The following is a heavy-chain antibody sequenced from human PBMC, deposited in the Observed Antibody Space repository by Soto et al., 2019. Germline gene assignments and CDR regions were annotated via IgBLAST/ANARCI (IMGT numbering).Heavy chain of an antibody. D-gene: IGHD5-12*01. V-gene: IGHV3-15*07. J-gene: IGHJ2*01. CDR2: IKRKSDGGTT. CDR3: ATSEYGCYDYWHFDL. Sequence: EVQLVESGGGLVKPGGSLRVSCAASGLSFSNTWMNWVRQAPGKGLEWVGHIKRKSDGGTTEYAAPVKGRLTISRDDSKNRLYLQMNSLRTEDTAVYYCATSEYGCYDYWHFDLWGRGTLVTVSS. CDR1: GLSFSNTW.